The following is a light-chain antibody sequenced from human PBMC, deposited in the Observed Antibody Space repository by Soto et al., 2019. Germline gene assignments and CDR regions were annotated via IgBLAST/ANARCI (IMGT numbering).Light chain of an antibody. V-gene: IGLV3-9*01. CDR2: RDS. J-gene: IGLJ1*01. CDR1: NIGSKN. Sequence: SYELTQPLSVSVALGQTARIPCGGNNIGSKNVHWYQQKPGQAPVLVIHRDSNRPSGIPERFSGSNSGNTATLTISRAQAGDEADYYCQVWDSSTGVFGTGTKLTVL. CDR3: QVWDSSTGV.